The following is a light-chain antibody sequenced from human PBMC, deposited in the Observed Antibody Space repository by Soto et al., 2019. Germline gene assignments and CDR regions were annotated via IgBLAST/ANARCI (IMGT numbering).Light chain of an antibody. CDR3: VTWDGNLSAGV. J-gene: IGLJ7*01. CDR1: SSNMENNY. V-gene: IGLV1-51*02. Sequence: QSVLTQPPSVSAAPGQTVTLSCSGGSSNMENNYVSWYQHFPGTAPKLLIYEDNNRPSGMPDRFSGSKSGTSDTLGITGLQTGDEADYYCVTWDGNLSAGVFCGGTQLTVL. CDR2: EDN.